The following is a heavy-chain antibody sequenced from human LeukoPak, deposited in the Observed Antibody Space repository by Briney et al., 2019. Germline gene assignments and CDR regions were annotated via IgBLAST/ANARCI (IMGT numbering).Heavy chain of an antibody. CDR1: GGSVSSGSYY. CDR2: IYYSGST. V-gene: IGHV4-61*01. J-gene: IGHJ4*02. CDR3: ARSPIVPTYLFDY. D-gene: IGHD2-2*01. Sequence: TSSETLSLTCTVSGGSVSSGSYYWSWIRQPPGKGLEWIGYIYYSGSTNYNPSLKSRVTISVDTSKNQFSLKLTSVTAADTAVYYCARSPIVPTYLFDYWGQGTLVTVSS.